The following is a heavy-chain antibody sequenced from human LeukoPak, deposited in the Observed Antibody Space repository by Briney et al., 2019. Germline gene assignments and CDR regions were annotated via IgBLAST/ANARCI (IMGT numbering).Heavy chain of an antibody. CDR3: ARVAITIFGVVTRGAFDI. J-gene: IGHJ3*02. CDR2: INPNSGGT. V-gene: IGHV1-2*02. Sequence: ASVKVSCKASGYTFTSYYMHWVRQAPGQGLEWMGWINPNSGGTNYAQKFQGRVTMTRDTSISTAYMELSRLRSDETAVYYCARVAITIFGVVTRGAFDIWGQGTMVTVSS. D-gene: IGHD3-3*01. CDR1: GYTFTSYY.